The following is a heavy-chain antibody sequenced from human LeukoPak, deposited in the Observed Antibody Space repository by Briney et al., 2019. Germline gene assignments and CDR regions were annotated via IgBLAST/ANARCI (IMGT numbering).Heavy chain of an antibody. CDR2: IYTSGST. Sequence: PSETLSLTXTVSGGSISSGSYYWSWIRQPAGKGLEWIGRIYTSGSTNYNPSLKSRVTISVDTSKNQFSLKLSSVTAADTAVYYCARAGYCSSTSCYWYYYYYMDVWGKGTTVTVSS. V-gene: IGHV4-61*02. CDR1: GGSISSGSYY. CDR3: ARAGYCSSTSCYWYYYYYMDV. D-gene: IGHD2-2*01. J-gene: IGHJ6*03.